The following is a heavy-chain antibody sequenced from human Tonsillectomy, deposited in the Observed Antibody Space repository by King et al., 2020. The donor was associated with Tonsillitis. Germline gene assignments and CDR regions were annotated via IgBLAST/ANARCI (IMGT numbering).Heavy chain of an antibody. CDR1: GFSFSDAW. Sequence: VQLVESGGGLVQPGGSLRLSCAASGFSFSDAWMNWVRQAPGKGLEWVGRIKSKSNGGTTDYAAPVKGRFTISRDDSKNTIYLQMSSLTTDDTAIYSCSTRPPPHGDYTLDYWGQGTLVTVSS. V-gene: IGHV3-15*01. CDR3: STRPPPHGDYTLDY. J-gene: IGHJ4*02. CDR2: IKSKSNGGTT. D-gene: IGHD4-17*01.